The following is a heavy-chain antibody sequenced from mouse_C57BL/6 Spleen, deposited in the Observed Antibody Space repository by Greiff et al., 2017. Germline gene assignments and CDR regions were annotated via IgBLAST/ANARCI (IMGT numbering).Heavy chain of an antibody. Sequence: EVQVVESGPGMVKPSQSLSLTCTVTGYSITSGYDWHWIRHFPGNKLEWMGYISYSGSTNYNPSLKSRISITHDTSKNHFFLKLNSVTTEDTATYYCAREGGYGWYFDVWGTGTTVTVSS. CDR3: AREGGYGWYFDV. V-gene: IGHV3-1*01. CDR2: ISYSGST. CDR1: GYSITSGYD. J-gene: IGHJ1*03. D-gene: IGHD2-2*01.